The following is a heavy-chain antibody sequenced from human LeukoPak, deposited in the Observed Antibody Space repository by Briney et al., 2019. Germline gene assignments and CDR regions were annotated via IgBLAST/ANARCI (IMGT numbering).Heavy chain of an antibody. CDR3: ARHGSIAAAEDAFDI. J-gene: IGHJ3*02. CDR2: IYYSGST. D-gene: IGHD6-13*01. CDR1: GGSLSSSSYY. V-gene: IGHV4-39*01. Sequence: SETLSLTCTVSGGSLSSSSYYWGWIRQPPGKGLEWIGSIYYSGSTYYNPSLKSRVTISVDTSKNQFSLKLSSVTAADTAVYYCARHGSIAAAEDAFDIWGQGTMVTVSS.